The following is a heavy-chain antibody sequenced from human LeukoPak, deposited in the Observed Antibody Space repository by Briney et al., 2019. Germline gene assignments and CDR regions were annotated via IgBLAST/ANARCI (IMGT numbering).Heavy chain of an antibody. CDR3: ARVEAGVRGPRFDY. CDR2: IYYSGST. J-gene: IGHJ4*02. V-gene: IGHV4-30-4*01. Sequence: PSQTLSLTCTISDGSISSGGFDCSGIRKPPGKGLEWIGYIYYSGSTYYNPSLKSRVTISVDTSKNQFSLKLSSVTAADTAVYYCARVEAGVRGPRFDYWGQGTLVTVSS. CDR1: DGSISSGGFD. D-gene: IGHD3-10*01.